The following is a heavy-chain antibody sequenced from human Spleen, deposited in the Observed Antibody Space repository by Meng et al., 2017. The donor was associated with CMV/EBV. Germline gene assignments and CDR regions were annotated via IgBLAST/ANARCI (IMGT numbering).Heavy chain of an antibody. CDR2: ISSTGYL. Sequence: SETLSLTCTVSGASVSTNYWSWSRRPPGKGLEYIGSISSTGYLEYSPSLRGRVTISLDTSKNRLSLRLTSVTAADTATYYCAGPDDMGSSPHDPFDIWGPGTMVTVSS. CDR1: GASVSTNY. V-gene: IGHV4-59*02. D-gene: IGHD1-1*01. CDR3: AGPDDMGSSPHDPFDI. J-gene: IGHJ3*02.